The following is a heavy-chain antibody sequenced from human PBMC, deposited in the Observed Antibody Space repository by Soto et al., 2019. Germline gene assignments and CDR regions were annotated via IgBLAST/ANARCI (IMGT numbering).Heavy chain of an antibody. D-gene: IGHD3-3*01. CDR1: GYPVTAYY. V-gene: IGHV1-2*02. J-gene: IGHJ3*02. Sequence: QLHLVQSGAVVKKPGASVTVSCSASGYPVTAYYMHWVRQAPGRGLEWMGGINPATGAAKYTQTFQGRATMTRDTTTSKDSMELGGLTSEDTAVFYWARGGGVGVAGSAAFDMWGQGTLVTVSS. CDR3: ARGGGVGVAGSAAFDM. CDR2: INPATGAA.